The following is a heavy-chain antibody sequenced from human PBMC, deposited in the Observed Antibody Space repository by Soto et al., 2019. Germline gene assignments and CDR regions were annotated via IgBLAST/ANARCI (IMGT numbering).Heavy chain of an antibody. V-gene: IGHV1-3*01. CDR1: GFTFTLYS. D-gene: IGHD1-26*01. CDR3: ARYSGNYQDAFGI. J-gene: IGHJ3*02. CDR2: INGGSGKT. Sequence: GASVKVSCKASGFTFTLYSMHWVRQAPGQRLEWMGWINGGSGKTKYSQKFQGRVTIARDTSASTAYMEASSLRSEDTAVYYCARYSGNYQDAFGIWGQGTMVTVSS.